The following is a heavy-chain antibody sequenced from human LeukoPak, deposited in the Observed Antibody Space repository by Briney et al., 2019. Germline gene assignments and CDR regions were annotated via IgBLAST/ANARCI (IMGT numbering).Heavy chain of an antibody. D-gene: IGHD6-13*01. CDR3: ARSTASSWYHNYYYGMDV. V-gene: IGHV1-18*04. J-gene: IGHJ6*04. Sequence: ASVKVSCKASGYTFTSYGISWVRQAPGQGLEWMGWISAYNGNTNYAQKLQGRVTMITDTSTSTAYMELRSLRSDDTAVYYCARSTASSWYHNYYYGMDVWGKGTTVTVSS. CDR1: GYTFTSYG. CDR2: ISAYNGNT.